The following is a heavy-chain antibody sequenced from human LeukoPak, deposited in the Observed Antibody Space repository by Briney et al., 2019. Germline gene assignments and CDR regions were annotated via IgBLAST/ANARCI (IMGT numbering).Heavy chain of an antibody. J-gene: IGHJ4*02. CDR2: IWYDGSNK. Sequence: GGSLRLSCAASGFTFSSYGMHWVRQAPGKGLEWVAVIWYDGSNKYYADSVKGRFTISRDNSKNTLYLQMDSLRAEDTAVYYCARENSSGWFDDYWGQGTLVTVSS. CDR3: ARENSSGWFDDY. CDR1: GFTFSSYG. V-gene: IGHV3-33*01. D-gene: IGHD6-19*01.